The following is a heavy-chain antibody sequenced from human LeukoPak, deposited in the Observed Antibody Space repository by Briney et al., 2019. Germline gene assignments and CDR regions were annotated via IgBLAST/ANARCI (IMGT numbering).Heavy chain of an antibody. CDR2: INHSGST. CDR3: ASGYCSSASCSVQAY. CDR1: GGSFSGYY. J-gene: IGHJ4*02. Sequence: TSETLSLTCVVYGGSFSGYYWSWIRQPPGKGLEWIGEINHSGSTNYNPSLKSRVTISVDTSKNQFSLKLSSVTAADTAVYYCASGYCSSASCSVQAYWGQGTLATVSS. V-gene: IGHV4-34*01. D-gene: IGHD2-2*01.